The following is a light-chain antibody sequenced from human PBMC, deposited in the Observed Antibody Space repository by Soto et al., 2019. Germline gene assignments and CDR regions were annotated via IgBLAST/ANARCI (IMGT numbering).Light chain of an antibody. CDR3: SSYTSSSTDV. CDR1: SSDIGSYNS. CDR2: DVS. V-gene: IGLV2-14*03. Sequence: QSVLTQPASVSGSPGQSVTISCTGTSSDIGSYNSVCWHQQHPGRAPKLMIYDVSSRASGIPDRFSASKSGNTASLTISGLQAGDEADYFCSSYTSSSTDVFGTGTKLTVL. J-gene: IGLJ1*01.